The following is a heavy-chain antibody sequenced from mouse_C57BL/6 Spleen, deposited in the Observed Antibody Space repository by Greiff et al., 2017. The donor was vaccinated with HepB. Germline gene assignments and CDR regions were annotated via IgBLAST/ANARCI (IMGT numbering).Heavy chain of an antibody. V-gene: IGHV3-6*01. D-gene: IGHD1-1*01. CDR1: GYSITSGYY. CDR2: ISYDGSN. Sequence: EVKLQESGPGLVKPSQSLSLTCSVTGYSITSGYYWNWIRQFPGNKLEWMGYISYDGSNNYNPSLKNRISITRDTSKNQFFLKLNSVTTEDTATYYCARDRGYYGSSSFDYWGQGTTLTVSS. CDR3: ARDRGYYGSSSFDY. J-gene: IGHJ2*01.